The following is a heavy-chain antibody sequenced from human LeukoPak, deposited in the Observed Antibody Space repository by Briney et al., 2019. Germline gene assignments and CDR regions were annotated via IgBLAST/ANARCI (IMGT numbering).Heavy chain of an antibody. CDR2: ISGSGGST. CDR1: GFTFSSYA. D-gene: IGHD3-9*01. V-gene: IGHV3-23*01. Sequence: PGGSLRLSCAASGFTFSSYAMSWVRQAPGKGLEWVSAISGSGGSTYYADPVKGRFTISRGNSKNTLYLQMNSLRAEDTAVYYCAKDTQYTYYDILTGYYGMDVWGQGTTVTVSS. J-gene: IGHJ6*02. CDR3: AKDTQYTYYDILTGYYGMDV.